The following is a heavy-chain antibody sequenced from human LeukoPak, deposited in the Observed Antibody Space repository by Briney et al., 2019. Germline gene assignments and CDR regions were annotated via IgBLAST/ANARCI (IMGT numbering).Heavy chain of an antibody. Sequence: PGRSLRLSCAASGFTFSSYGMHWVRQAPGKGLEWVSGISWNSGSIGYADSVKGRFTISRDNAKNSLYLQMNSLRAEDTALYYCARMSGQQLGTVDYWGQGTLVTVSS. CDR1: GFTFSSYG. D-gene: IGHD6-13*01. V-gene: IGHV3-9*01. CDR3: ARMSGQQLGTVDY. J-gene: IGHJ4*02. CDR2: ISWNSGSI.